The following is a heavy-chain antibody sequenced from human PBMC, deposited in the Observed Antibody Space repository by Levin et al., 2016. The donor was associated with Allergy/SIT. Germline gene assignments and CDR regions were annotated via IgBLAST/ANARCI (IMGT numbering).Heavy chain of an antibody. V-gene: IGHV5-51*01. CDR3: ARLTGNTYGHGLFEI. Sequence: KVSCKDSGYNFRSYWIAWVRQMPGKGLECMGITDTGAADTRYSPSFQGQVSISLDRSIRTAFLQWSSLKASDTAMYYCARLTGNTYGHGLFEIWGQGTMVIVSS. J-gene: IGHJ3*02. CDR2: TDTGAADT. D-gene: IGHD1/OR15-1a*01. CDR1: GYNFRSYW.